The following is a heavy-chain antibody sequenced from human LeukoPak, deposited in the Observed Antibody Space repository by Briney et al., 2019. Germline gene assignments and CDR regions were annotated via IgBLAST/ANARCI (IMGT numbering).Heavy chain of an antibody. CDR2: INQSGST. CDR3: ARSPQELWIQQWPTWGFAY. Sequence: SETLPLTCAVYGGSFSGYYWSWIRQPPGKGLEWIGEINQSGSTNYNPSLKSRVTISVDTSKNQFSLKLSSVTAADTAVYYCARSPQELWIQQWPTWGFAYWGQGTLVSVSS. J-gene: IGHJ4*02. V-gene: IGHV4-34*01. CDR1: GGSFSGYY. D-gene: IGHD5-18*01.